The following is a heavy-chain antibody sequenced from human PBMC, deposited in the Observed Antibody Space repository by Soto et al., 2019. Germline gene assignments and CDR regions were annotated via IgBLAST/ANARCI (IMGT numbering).Heavy chain of an antibody. D-gene: IGHD3-3*02. CDR2: IFYLGSS. V-gene: IGHV4-39*01. Sequence: SETLSLTCTVSGDSVISSDFYWGWVRQPPGKGLEWIGSIFYLGSSYYNPSLKSRVTMSVDTSKNQFSLRLRSVTAADTALYFCARHSLALRKNNWFDPWGQGIMVTVSS. J-gene: IGHJ5*02. CDR3: ARHSLALRKNNWFDP. CDR1: GDSVISSDFY.